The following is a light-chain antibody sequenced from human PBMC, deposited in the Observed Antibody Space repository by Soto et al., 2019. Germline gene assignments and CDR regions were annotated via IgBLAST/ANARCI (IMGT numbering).Light chain of an antibody. V-gene: IGLV2-14*03. Sequence: QSVLTQPASVSGSLGQSITISCTGTSRDVGNYNYVSWYQHHTGRAPKLVIYDVNNRPAGISNRFSGSKSDNTASLIIFGRQAEDEADYYCSSYTSSSNVIFGGGTKVTVL. CDR3: SSYTSSSNVI. CDR1: SRDVGNYNY. CDR2: DVN. J-gene: IGLJ2*01.